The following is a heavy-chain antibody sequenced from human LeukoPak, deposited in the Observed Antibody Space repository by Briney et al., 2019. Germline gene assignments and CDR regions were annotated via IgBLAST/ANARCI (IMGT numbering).Heavy chain of an antibody. CDR1: GGSFSGYY. D-gene: IGHD4-17*01. V-gene: IGHV4-34*01. CDR3: ARGRGRWVTTGWFDP. Sequence: SETLSLTCAVYGGSFSGYYWSWIRQPPGKGLEWIGEINHSGSTNYNPSLKSRVTISVDTSKNQFSLKLSSVTAADTAVYYCARGRGRWVTTGWFDPWGQGTLFTVSS. J-gene: IGHJ5*02. CDR2: INHSGST.